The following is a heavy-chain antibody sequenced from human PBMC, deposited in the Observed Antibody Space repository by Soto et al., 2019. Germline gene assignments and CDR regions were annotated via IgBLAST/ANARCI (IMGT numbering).Heavy chain of an antibody. D-gene: IGHD4-17*01. CDR2: IYYSGST. Sequence: QLQLQESGPGLVKPSETLSLTCTVSGGSISSSSYYWGWIRQPPGKGLEWIGSIYYSGSTYYNPSLKSRVTISVDTSKNQFSLKLSSVTAADTAVYYCARNDYGDYITNFDYWGQGTLVTVSS. V-gene: IGHV4-39*01. J-gene: IGHJ4*02. CDR3: ARNDYGDYITNFDY. CDR1: GGSISSSSYY.